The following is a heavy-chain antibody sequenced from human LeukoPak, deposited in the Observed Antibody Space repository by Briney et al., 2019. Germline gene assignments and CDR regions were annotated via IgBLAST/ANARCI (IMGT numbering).Heavy chain of an antibody. Sequence: GRSLRLSCAVSGIIFSSFAMHWVRQAPGRGLEWVAGISYDGSNKYYADSVKGRFTISRDNSKNTLYLQMNSLRAEDTAVYYCAKDRQTYYYYMDVWGKGTTVTVSS. J-gene: IGHJ6*03. CDR1: GIIFSSFA. CDR3: AKDRQTYYYYMDV. CDR2: ISYDGSNK. V-gene: IGHV3-30-3*01.